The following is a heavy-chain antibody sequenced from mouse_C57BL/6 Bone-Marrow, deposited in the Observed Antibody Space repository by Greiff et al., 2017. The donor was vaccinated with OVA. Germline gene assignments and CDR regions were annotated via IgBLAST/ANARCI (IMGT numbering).Heavy chain of an antibody. CDR1: GYSITSGYY. CDR2: ISYDGSN. Sequence: VQLQQSGPGLVKPSQSLSLTCSVTGYSITSGYYWNWIRQFPGNKLEWMGYISYDGSNNYNPSLKNRISITRDTSKNQFFLKLNSVTTEDTATYYCARGGTTVVATDFDYGGQGTTLTVSS. J-gene: IGHJ2*01. CDR3: ARGGTTVVATDFDY. V-gene: IGHV3-6*01. D-gene: IGHD1-1*01.